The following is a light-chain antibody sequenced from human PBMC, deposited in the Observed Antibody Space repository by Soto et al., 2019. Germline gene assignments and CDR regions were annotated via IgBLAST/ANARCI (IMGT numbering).Light chain of an antibody. V-gene: IGKV3-15*01. CDR2: GAY. CDR3: QQYHNWPPIT. J-gene: IGKJ5*01. CDR1: QSVGGN. Sequence: EIVMTQSPATMYVPPGERATLSCRASQSVGGNLAWYLQKPGQAPMLLSYGAYTSATGIPARFSGSGSGTELTLTISSLHSEDFAVYYRQQYHNWPPITFGQGTRLEIK.